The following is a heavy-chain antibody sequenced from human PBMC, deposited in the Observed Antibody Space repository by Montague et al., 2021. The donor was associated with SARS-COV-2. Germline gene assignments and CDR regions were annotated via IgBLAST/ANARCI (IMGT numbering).Heavy chain of an antibody. D-gene: IGHD3-10*01. CDR1: GGSLSGYY. V-gene: IGHV4-34*01. CDR2: INHSANT. CDR3: ASGIYPSGSYYNRYYYGLNI. Sequence: SETLSLTCAVYGGSLSGYYWSWIRQPPEKGLEWIGEINHSANTKYNPSLKSPVTISIDTSKNQFSLKMTSVTAADTATYYYASGIYPSGSYYNRYYYGLNIWGPGTTVIVSS. J-gene: IGHJ6*02.